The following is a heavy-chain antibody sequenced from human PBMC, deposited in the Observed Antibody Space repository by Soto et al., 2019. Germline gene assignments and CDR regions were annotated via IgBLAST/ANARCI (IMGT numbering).Heavy chain of an antibody. D-gene: IGHD3-3*01. CDR3: AKEAISRAGMDV. J-gene: IGHJ6*02. Sequence: PGGSLRLSCAASGFTFDYYGMHWVGQAPGKGLEWVSGISWNSGSIGYADSVKGRFTISRDNAENSLYLQMNSLRAEDTALYYCAKEAISRAGMDVWGQGTTVTVSS. CDR2: ISWNSGSI. V-gene: IGHV3-9*01. CDR1: GFTFDYYG.